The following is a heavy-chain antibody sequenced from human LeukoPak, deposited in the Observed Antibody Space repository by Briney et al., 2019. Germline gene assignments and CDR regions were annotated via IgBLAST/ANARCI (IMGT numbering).Heavy chain of an antibody. CDR2: IYYSGST. Sequence: PSETLSLTCTVSGGSISSSSYYWGWIRQPPGKGLEWIGSIYYSGSTYYNPSLKSRLTISVDTSKNQFSLKLTSVTAADPAVYYCATLVRGYYYEHYWGQGTLVTVSS. J-gene: IGHJ4*02. V-gene: IGHV4-39*01. CDR3: ATLVRGYYYEHY. D-gene: IGHD3-22*01. CDR1: GGSISSSSYY.